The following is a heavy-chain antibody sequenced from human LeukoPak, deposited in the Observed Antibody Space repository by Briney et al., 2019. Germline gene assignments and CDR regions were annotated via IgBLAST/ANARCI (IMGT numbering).Heavy chain of an antibody. D-gene: IGHD2-2*02. CDR1: GASISSGSYY. J-gene: IGHJ3*02. CDR2: IYYSGTT. CDR3: ARDIYRPVDAFDI. Sequence: SETLSLTCTVSGASISSGSYYRGWIRQPPGKGLEWIGSIYYSGTTYYNPTLKSRVTISVDTSKNQFSLKLSSVTAADTAIYYCARDIYRPVDAFDIWGQGTMVTVSS. V-gene: IGHV4-39*07.